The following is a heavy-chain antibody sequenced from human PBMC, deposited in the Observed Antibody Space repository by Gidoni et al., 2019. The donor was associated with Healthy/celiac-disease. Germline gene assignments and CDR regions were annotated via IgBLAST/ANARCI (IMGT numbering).Heavy chain of an antibody. Sequence: EVQLVESGGGLVQPGGSLRLSCAASGFTFSSHWMSWVRQAPGKGLEWVANIKQDGSEKYYVDSVKGRFTISRDNAKNSLYLQMNSLRAEDTAVYYCARDPAMVRGVEGNWFDPWGQGTLVTVSS. CDR3: ARDPAMVRGVEGNWFDP. CDR1: GFTFSSHW. CDR2: IKQDGSEK. D-gene: IGHD3-10*01. J-gene: IGHJ5*02. V-gene: IGHV3-7*01.